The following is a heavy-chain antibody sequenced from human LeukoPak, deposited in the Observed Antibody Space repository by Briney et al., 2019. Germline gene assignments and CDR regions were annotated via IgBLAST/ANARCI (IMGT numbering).Heavy chain of an antibody. CDR1: GFTFSSHS. J-gene: IGHJ4*02. V-gene: IGHV3-21*05. CDR2: ISSSSSHT. D-gene: IGHD6-6*01. CDR3: ARGGGQLADY. Sequence: GGSLRLSCAASGFTFSSHSMNWVRQAPGKGLEWVSYISSSSSHTNYADSVKGRFTISRDNAKNSLYLQMNSLRAEDTAVYYCARGGGQLADYWGQGTLVTVSS.